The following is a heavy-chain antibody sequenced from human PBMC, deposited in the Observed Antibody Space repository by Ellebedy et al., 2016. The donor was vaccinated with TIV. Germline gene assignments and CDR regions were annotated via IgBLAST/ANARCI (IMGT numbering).Heavy chain of an antibody. Sequence: ASVKVSCKASGATFSAYGISWVRQAPGQGLEWMGGIIAIFRTTNYAQKFQGRVTITADESTSTAHMELNSLGSEDTAVYYCARSQGYYDNSLDLWGPGTRVTVSS. V-gene: IGHV1-69*13. CDR1: GATFSAYG. CDR2: IIAIFRTT. CDR3: ARSQGYYDNSLDL. D-gene: IGHD3-22*01. J-gene: IGHJ4*02.